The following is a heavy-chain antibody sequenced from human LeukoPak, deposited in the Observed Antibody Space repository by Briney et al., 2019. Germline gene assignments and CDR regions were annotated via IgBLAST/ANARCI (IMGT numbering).Heavy chain of an antibody. CDR2: IIPIFGTA. J-gene: IGHJ4*02. CDR1: GGTFSSYA. CDR3: ARGFLAAVHY. Sequence: SVKVSCKASGGTFSSYAISWVRQAPGQGLEWMGGIIPIFGTANYAQKFQGRVTITTGESTSTAYMELSSLRPEDTAVYYCARGFLAAVHYWGQGTLVTVSS. D-gene: IGHD6-13*01. V-gene: IGHV1-69*05.